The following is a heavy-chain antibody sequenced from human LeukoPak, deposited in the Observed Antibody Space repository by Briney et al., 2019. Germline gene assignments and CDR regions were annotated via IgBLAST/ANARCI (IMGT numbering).Heavy chain of an antibody. J-gene: IGHJ6*03. CDR2: IYYSGST. CDR1: GGSISSYY. V-gene: IGHV4-59*01. CDR3: ARSGFGRYYYYYMDV. Sequence: SETLSLTCTVSGGSISSYYWSWIRQPPGKGLEWIGYIYYSGSTNYNPSLKSRVTISVDTSKNQFSLKLSSVTAADTAVYYCARSGFGRYYYYYMDVWGKGTTVTVSS. D-gene: IGHD1-1*01.